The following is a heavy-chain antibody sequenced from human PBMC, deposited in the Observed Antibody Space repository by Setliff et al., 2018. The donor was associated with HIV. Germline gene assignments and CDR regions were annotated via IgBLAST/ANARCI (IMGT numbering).Heavy chain of an antibody. D-gene: IGHD1-1*01. CDR3: ARLRGLNLEPFDY. CDR2: INHSGST. CDR1: NGSFSGYY. Sequence: SETLSLTCAVYNGSFSGYYWSWIRQPPGKGLEWIGEINHSGSTNYNPSLESRVTISVDTSTNKFSLKLSSVTAADTAVYYCARLRGLNLEPFDYWGQGTLVTVSS. J-gene: IGHJ4*02. V-gene: IGHV4-34*01.